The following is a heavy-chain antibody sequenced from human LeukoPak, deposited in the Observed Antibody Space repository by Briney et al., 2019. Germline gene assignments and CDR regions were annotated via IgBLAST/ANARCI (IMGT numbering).Heavy chain of an antibody. V-gene: IGHV1-2*02. CDR1: GYTFTGYY. CDR2: INPNSGGT. CDR3: ARALNGYGHYEVVH. J-gene: IGHJ4*02. D-gene: IGHD3-3*01. Sequence: ASVKVSCKASGYTFTGYYMHWVRQAPGQGLEWMGWINPNSGGTNYAQKFQGRVTMTRDTSISTAYMELSRLRPDDAAVYYCARALNGYGHYEVVHWGQGTQVTVSS.